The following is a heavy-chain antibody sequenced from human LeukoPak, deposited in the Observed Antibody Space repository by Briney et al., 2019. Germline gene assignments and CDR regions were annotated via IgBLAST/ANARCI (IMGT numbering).Heavy chain of an antibody. V-gene: IGHV3-21*01. Sequence: PGGPLRLSCAASGFPFWIYSMIWLRQSRGKGREGVSSINSSNIYIYYAVTVKGRFTIYRENAKNSLHLQMNSLRAEDTAVYYFAIEVVVLAAARHYYYYYYMDVWGKGTTLTLSS. D-gene: IGHD2-2*01. CDR3: AIEVVVLAAARHYYYYYYMDV. J-gene: IGHJ6*03. CDR2: INSSNIYI. CDR1: GFPFWIYS.